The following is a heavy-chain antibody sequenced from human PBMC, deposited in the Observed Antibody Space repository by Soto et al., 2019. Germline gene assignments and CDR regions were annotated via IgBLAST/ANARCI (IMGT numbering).Heavy chain of an antibody. D-gene: IGHD6-13*01. V-gene: IGHV1-3*01. CDR3: AREDSSSWSPDYYYYMDV. CDR2: INAGNGNT. CDR1: GYTFTSYA. J-gene: IGHJ6*03. Sequence: ASVKVSCKASGYTFTSYAMHWVRQAPGQKLEWMGWINAGNGNTKYSQKFQGRVTTTRDTSASTAYMELSSLRSEDTAVYYCAREDSSSWSPDYYYYMDVWGKGTTVTVSS.